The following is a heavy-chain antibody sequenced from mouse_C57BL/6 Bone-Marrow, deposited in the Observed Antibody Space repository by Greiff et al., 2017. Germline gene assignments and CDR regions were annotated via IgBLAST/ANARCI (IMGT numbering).Heavy chain of an antibody. V-gene: IGHV2-2*01. CDR3: ARKGANWAWFAY. D-gene: IGHD4-1*01. CDR1: GFSLTSYG. Sequence: VKLQESGPGLVQPSQSLSITCTVSGFSLTSYGVHWVRQSPGKGLEWLGVIWSGGSTDYNAAFISRLGISKDNSKSQVFFKMNSLQADDTAIYYWARKGANWAWFAYWGQGTLVTVSA. CDR2: IWSGGST. J-gene: IGHJ3*01.